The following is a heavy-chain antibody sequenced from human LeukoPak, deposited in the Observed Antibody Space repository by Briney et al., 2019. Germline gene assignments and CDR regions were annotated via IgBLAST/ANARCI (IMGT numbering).Heavy chain of an antibody. Sequence: SVKVSCNASGGTFSSYAISWVRQAPGQGLEWMGGIIPIFGTANYAQKFQGRVTITADESTSTAYMELSSLRSEDTAVYYCASSNYYGSGSFPDYWGQGTLVTVSS. CDR1: GGTFSSYA. D-gene: IGHD3-10*01. J-gene: IGHJ4*02. CDR3: ASSNYYGSGSFPDY. V-gene: IGHV1-69*01. CDR2: IIPIFGTA.